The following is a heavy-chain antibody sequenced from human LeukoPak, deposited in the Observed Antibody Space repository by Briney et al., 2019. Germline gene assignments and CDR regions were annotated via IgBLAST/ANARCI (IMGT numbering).Heavy chain of an antibody. J-gene: IGHJ6*02. Sequence: PSETLSLTCAVYGGSFSGYYWSWIPQPPGKGLEWIGEINHSGSTNYNPSLKSRVTISVDTSKNQFSLKLSSVTAADTTVYYCASTGELRSMDVWGQGTTVTVSS. CDR3: ASTGELRSMDV. CDR2: INHSGST. D-gene: IGHD1-26*01. V-gene: IGHV4-34*01. CDR1: GGSFSGYY.